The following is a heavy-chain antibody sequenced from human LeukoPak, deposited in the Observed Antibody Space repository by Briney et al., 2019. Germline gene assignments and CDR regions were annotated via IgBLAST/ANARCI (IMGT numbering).Heavy chain of an antibody. CDR2: ISGSGGSA. CDR1: GFTFSSYA. CDR3: ARTHVDTANYDY. D-gene: IGHD5-18*01. Sequence: GGSLRLSCAASGFTFSSYAMSWVRQAPGKGLEWVSAISGSGGSAYYADSVKGRFTISRDNSKNTLYLQMNSLRAEDTAVYYCARTHVDTANYDYWGQGTLVTVSS. J-gene: IGHJ4*02. V-gene: IGHV3-23*01.